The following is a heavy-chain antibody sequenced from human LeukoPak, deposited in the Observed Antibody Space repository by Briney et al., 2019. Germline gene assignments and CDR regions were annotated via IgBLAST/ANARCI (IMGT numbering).Heavy chain of an antibody. Sequence: SETLSLTCTVSGGSISSYYWSWIRQPPGKGLEWIGYIYYSGSTNYNPSLKSRVTISVDTSKNQFSLKLSSVTAADTAVYYCARAYYYGSGSYLPDYWGQGTLVTVSS. CDR1: GGSISSYY. J-gene: IGHJ4*02. CDR2: IYYSGST. D-gene: IGHD3-10*01. CDR3: ARAYYYGSGSYLPDY. V-gene: IGHV4-59*08.